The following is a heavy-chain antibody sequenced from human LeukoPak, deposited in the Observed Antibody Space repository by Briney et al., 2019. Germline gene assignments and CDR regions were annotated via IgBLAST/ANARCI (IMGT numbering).Heavy chain of an antibody. CDR3: AKARGATYGTYYFDY. CDR1: GFTFSNSW. CDR2: ISGSGGDT. D-gene: IGHD4/OR15-4a*01. J-gene: IGHJ4*02. V-gene: IGHV3-23*01. Sequence: GGSLRLSCAASGFTFSNSWMHWVRQAPGKGLEWVSISGSGGDTYYADSVKGRFTISRDNSKNTLYLQMNSLRAEDTAVYYCAKARGATYGTYYFDYWGQGTLVTVSS.